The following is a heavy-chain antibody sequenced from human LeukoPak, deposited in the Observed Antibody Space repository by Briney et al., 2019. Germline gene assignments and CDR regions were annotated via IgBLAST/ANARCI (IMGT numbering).Heavy chain of an antibody. CDR3: AREGASVTNFDL. J-gene: IGHJ4*02. Sequence: SETLSLTCAVFGTSFSGSYWSWLRQAPGRGPEWVGEIDHSGSTNFNPSLKGRATISVDTSKNQFSLKLNSVTAADTAVYYCAREGASVTNFDLWGQGTLVTVSS. CDR2: IDHSGST. D-gene: IGHD1-26*01. CDR1: GTSFSGSY. V-gene: IGHV4-34*01.